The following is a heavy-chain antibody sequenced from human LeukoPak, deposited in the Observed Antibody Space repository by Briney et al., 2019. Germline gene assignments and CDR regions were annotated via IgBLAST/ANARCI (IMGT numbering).Heavy chain of an antibody. CDR1: GFTVTDYY. D-gene: IGHD3-10*01. V-gene: IGHV3-11*04. Sequence: GGSLKLSCAASGFTVTDYYMTWIRQAPGKGLEWVSYISSSGSTIYYADSVKGRFTISRDNAKNSLYLQMNSLRAEDTAVYYCARVSYGSGSYPDFDYWGQGTLVTVSS. CDR2: ISSSGSTI. CDR3: ARVSYGSGSYPDFDY. J-gene: IGHJ4*02.